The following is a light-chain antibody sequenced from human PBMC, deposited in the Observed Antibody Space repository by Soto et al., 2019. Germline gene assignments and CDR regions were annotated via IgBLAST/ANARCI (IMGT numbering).Light chain of an antibody. J-gene: IGKJ4*01. CDR2: AAS. CDR1: QSISTY. CDR3: HQSYTTPLT. Sequence: DIQMTQSPYSLSASVGDTVTITCRASQSISTYLNWYQQKPGKAPKLLIYAASSLQSGVPLRFTGSGSGTVFTLAIICLQPEDFASYYCHQSYTTPLTFGGGTKVEI. V-gene: IGKV1-39*01.